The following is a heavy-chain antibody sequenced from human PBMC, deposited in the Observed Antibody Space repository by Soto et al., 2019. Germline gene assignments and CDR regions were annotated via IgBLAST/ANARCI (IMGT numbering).Heavy chain of an antibody. CDR3: ARVEAKPASYNNWFDP. V-gene: IGHV4-31*03. D-gene: IGHD2-2*01. CDR2: IFHTGST. J-gene: IGHJ5*02. Sequence: QVQLQESGPGLVKPSQTLSLTCSVSGDSISDTGYYWNWIRQRPGTGLEWVGFIFHTGSTHYNPSLKSRIIILLDASRNQFSLRLSSVTAADTAVYYCARVEAKPASYNNWFDPWGQGILVTVSS. CDR1: GDSISDTGYY.